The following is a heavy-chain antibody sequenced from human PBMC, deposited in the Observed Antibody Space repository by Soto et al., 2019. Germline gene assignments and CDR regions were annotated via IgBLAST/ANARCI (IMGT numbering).Heavy chain of an antibody. D-gene: IGHD3-9*01. Sequence: PSETLSLTCTVSVASISSYYCCWIWQPPWKGLEWIGYIYYSGSTNYNPSLKSRVTLSVDTSKNQFSLKLSSVTAADTAVSYCARVAYYDLLTNWFAPWGQGTLVTVSS. CDR1: VASISSYY. V-gene: IGHV4-59*01. J-gene: IGHJ5*02. CDR2: IYYSGST. CDR3: ARVAYYDLLTNWFAP.